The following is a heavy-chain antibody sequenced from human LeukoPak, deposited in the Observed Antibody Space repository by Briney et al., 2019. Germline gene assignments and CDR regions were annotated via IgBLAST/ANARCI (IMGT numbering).Heavy chain of an antibody. D-gene: IGHD3-10*01. CDR3: ARTQNYYGTGSYSDY. V-gene: IGHV5-51*01. CDR1: GYSFTSYW. CDR2: VYPDDSDT. Sequence: GESLKISCKASGYSFTSYWIGWVRQMPGKGLEWMGIVYPDDSDTRYSPSFQGQVTISADKSISTAYLQWSSLKASDTAMYYCARTQNYYGTGSYSDYWGQGTLVTVSS. J-gene: IGHJ4*02.